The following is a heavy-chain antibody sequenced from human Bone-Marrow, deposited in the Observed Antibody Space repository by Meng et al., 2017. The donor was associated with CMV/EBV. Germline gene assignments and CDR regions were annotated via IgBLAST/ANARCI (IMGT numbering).Heavy chain of an antibody. CDR1: GFTFSGSA. J-gene: IGHJ6*02. Sequence: GESLKISCAASGFTFSGSAMHWVRQASGKGLEWVGRIRSKANSYATAYAASVKGRFTISRDDSKNTAYLQMNSLKTEDTAVYYCTRLGPAPPYYDFWSDYRYYYYYGMDVWGQGTTVTASS. CDR3: TRLGPAPPYYDFWSDYRYYYYYGMDV. D-gene: IGHD3-3*01. V-gene: IGHV3-73*01. CDR2: IRSKANSYAT.